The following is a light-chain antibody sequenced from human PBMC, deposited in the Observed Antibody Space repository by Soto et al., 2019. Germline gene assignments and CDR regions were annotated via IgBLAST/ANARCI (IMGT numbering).Light chain of an antibody. V-gene: IGKV1-5*01. CDR1: QSISGW. CDR3: QQYKSQSLT. J-gene: IGKJ4*01. CDR2: DVS. Sequence: DIQMTQSPSTLSAPVGDRVTIACRASQSISGWLAWYQQKPGKAPKLLIYDVSSLESGVPSRFSGSGSGTEFTLTISSLQPDDFATYYCQQYKSQSLTFGGGTKVEIK.